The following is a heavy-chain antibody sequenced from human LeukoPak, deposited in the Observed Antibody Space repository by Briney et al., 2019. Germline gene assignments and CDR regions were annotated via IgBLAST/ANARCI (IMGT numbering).Heavy chain of an antibody. D-gene: IGHD4-17*01. J-gene: IGHJ4*02. CDR3: ARDQGTSVTAMVGGHFDY. CDR2: IWYDGSNR. V-gene: IGHV3-33*01. Sequence: GGSLRLSCAASGFTFRGNGMHWVRQAPGKGPEWVAIIWYDGSNRYYADSVKGRFTISRDNSKNTLFLQMNSLTTEDTAVYYCARDQGTSVTAMVGGHFDYWGPGTLVTVSS. CDR1: GFTFRGNG.